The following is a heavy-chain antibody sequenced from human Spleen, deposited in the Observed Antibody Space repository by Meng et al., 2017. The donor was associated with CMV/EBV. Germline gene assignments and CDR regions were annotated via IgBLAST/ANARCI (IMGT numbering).Heavy chain of an antibody. CDR1: GGSFSGYD. CDR2: INHSGST. V-gene: IGHV4-34*01. D-gene: IGHD2-2*01. J-gene: IGHJ4*02. CDR3: ASRVVPAARPFDY. Sequence: QVQLQQGGAGLLKPSETLSLTCAVYGGSFSGYDWSWIRQPPGKGLEWIGEINHSGSTNYNPSLKSRVTISVDTSKNQFSLKLSSVTAADTAVYYCASRVVPAARPFDYWGQGTLVTVSS.